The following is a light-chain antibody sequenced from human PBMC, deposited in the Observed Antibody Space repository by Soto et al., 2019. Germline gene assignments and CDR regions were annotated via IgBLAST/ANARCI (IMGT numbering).Light chain of an antibody. CDR3: QQYGDSLLT. J-gene: IGKJ4*01. CDR1: QSISSSY. V-gene: IGKV3-20*01. CDR2: HAS. Sequence: ENVLTQSPGTLSLSPGERATLSCRASQSISSSYLDWYQQKPGQTPRLLIYHASSRATGIPDRFSGSGSGTDFTLTISRLEPEDFAVYYCQQYGDSLLTFGGGTKVEIK.